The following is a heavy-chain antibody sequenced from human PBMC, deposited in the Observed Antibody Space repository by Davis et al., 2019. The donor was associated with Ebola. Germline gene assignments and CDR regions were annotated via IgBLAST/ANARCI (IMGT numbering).Heavy chain of an antibody. CDR1: GGSISSSSYY. J-gene: IGHJ4*02. D-gene: IGHD6-6*01. CDR2: IYYSGST. V-gene: IGHV4-39*01. Sequence: MPSETLSLTCTVSGGSISSSSYYWGWIRQPPGKGLEWIGSIYYSGSTYYNPSLESRVTISVDTSKNQFSLKLSSVTAADTAVYYCARGPSIANFDYWGQGTLVTVSS. CDR3: ARGPSIANFDY.